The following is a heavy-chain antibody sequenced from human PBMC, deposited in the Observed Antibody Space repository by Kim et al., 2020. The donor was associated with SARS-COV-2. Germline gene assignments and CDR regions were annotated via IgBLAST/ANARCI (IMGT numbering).Heavy chain of an antibody. V-gene: IGHV4-59*01. Sequence: SNPSLKSRVTISVDTSKNQFSLKLSSVTAADTAVYYCARDPSSGWSGMDVWGQGTTVTVSS. D-gene: IGHD6-19*01. CDR3: ARDPSSGWSGMDV. J-gene: IGHJ6*02.